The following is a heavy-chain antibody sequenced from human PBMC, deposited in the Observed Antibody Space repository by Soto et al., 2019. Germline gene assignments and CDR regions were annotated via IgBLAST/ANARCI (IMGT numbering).Heavy chain of an antibody. J-gene: IGHJ6*02. V-gene: IGHV4-30-4*01. D-gene: IGHD6-6*01. CDR3: ARARIPGLYSSSSGGYYYYGMDV. CDR1: GGSISSGDYY. CDR2: IYYSGST. Sequence: PSETLSLTCTVSGGSISSGDYYWSWIRQPPGKGLEWIGYIYYSGSTYYNPSLKSRVTISVDTSKNQFSLKLSSVTAADTAVYYCARARIPGLYSSSSGGYYYYGMDVWGQGTTVTVSS.